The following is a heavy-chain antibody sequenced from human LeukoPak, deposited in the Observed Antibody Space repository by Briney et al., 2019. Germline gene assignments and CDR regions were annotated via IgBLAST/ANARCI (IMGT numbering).Heavy chain of an antibody. CDR3: ARDQVGPHIVKGGSFDY. V-gene: IGHV3-21*01. J-gene: IGHJ4*02. D-gene: IGHD2-21*01. Sequence: WGSLRLSWAASGFTFSSYSMNWVRQAPGKGLEWVSSISSNSSYIYYAESVKGRFTISRDKAKNSLYLQMTSLRAEDTAVYYCARDQVGPHIVKGGSFDYWGQGTLVTVSS. CDR1: GFTFSSYS. CDR2: ISSNSSYI.